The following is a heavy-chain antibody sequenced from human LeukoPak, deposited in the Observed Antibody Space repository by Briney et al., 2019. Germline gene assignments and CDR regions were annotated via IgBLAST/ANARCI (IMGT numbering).Heavy chain of an antibody. J-gene: IGHJ4*02. V-gene: IGHV3-49*04. CDR3: TRVDEWELFH. CDR2: IRSKAYGGTT. Sequence: PGGSLRLSCTASGFTFGDYAMSWVRQAPGKGLEWVGFIRSKAYGGTTEYAASVKGRFTISRDDSKSIAYLQMNSLKTEDTAVYYCTRVDEWELFHWDQGTLVTVSS. D-gene: IGHD1-26*01. CDR1: GFTFGDYA.